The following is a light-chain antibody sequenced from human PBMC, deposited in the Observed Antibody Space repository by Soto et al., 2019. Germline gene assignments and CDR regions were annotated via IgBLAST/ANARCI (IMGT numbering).Light chain of an antibody. CDR3: MQGTHWPLT. V-gene: IGKV2-30*02. CDR2: QVS. CDR1: QSLIHSDGNTY. J-gene: IGKJ1*01. Sequence: DVVMTQSPLSLPVTLGQPASISCRSSQSLIHSDGNTYLNWFQQRPGQSPRRLIYQVSDRDSGVPARFSGSGSGTDFTLKISRVAAEDVGVYYCMQGTHWPLTFGQGTEVEVK.